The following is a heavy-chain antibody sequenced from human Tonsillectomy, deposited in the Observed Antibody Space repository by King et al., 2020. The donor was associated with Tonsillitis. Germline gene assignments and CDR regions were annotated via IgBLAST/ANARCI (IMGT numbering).Heavy chain of an antibody. D-gene: IGHD6-19*01. CDR3: AKASIAVAGRGWFDP. J-gene: IGHJ5*02. CDR2: LYYSGSTYYSGST. CDR1: VGSISSSYYY. Sequence: LQLQESGPGLVKPSETLSLTCTVSVGSISSSYYYWGWIRQPPGKGLEWIGSLYYSGSTYYSGSTYYSPSLRSRVSISVDTSKNQVSLELTSVTAADTAVYYCAKASIAVAGRGWFDPWGQGTLVTVSS. V-gene: IGHV4-39*01.